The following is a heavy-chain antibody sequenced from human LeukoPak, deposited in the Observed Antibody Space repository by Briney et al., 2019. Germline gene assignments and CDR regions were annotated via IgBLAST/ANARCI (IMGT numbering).Heavy chain of an antibody. CDR3: ARASGSYCSSTSCNDAFDI. J-gene: IGHJ3*02. Sequence: ASVTVSCTASDYTFSTYGITWVRQAPGQGLEWMGWISAYNGNTNYEQKLQGRATMTTDTSTSTAYLELKSLRSDDTAVYYCARASGSYCSSTSCNDAFDIWGQGTMVTVS. CDR2: ISAYNGNT. CDR1: DYTFSTYG. D-gene: IGHD2-2*01. V-gene: IGHV1-18*01.